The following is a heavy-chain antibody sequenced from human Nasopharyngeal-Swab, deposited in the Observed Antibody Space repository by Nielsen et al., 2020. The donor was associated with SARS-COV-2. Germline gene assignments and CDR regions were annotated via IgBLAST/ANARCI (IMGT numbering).Heavy chain of an antibody. D-gene: IGHD2-15*01. CDR2: IWSDGSNK. Sequence: VRQAPGKWLGWVAGIWSDGSNKYYADSVKGRFTISRDNSKNTLYLQMISLRAEDTAMYYCAREAGYCSGGSCYSGPFDYWGQGTLVTVSS. V-gene: IGHV3-33*01. J-gene: IGHJ4*02. CDR3: AREAGYCSGGSCYSGPFDY.